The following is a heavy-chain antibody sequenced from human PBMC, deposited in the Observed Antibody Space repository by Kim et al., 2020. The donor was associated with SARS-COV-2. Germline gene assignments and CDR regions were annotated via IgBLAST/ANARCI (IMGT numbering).Heavy chain of an antibody. CDR3: AKGQSRIAVAGSLTLDY. CDR1: GFTFSSYA. CDR2: ISGSGGST. D-gene: IGHD6-19*01. V-gene: IGHV3-23*01. J-gene: IGHJ4*02. Sequence: GGSLRLSCAASGFTFSSYAMSWVRQAPGKGLEWVSAISGSGGSTYYADSVKGRFTISRDNSKNTLYLQMNSLRAEDTAVYYCAKGQSRIAVAGSLTLDYWGQGTLVTVSS.